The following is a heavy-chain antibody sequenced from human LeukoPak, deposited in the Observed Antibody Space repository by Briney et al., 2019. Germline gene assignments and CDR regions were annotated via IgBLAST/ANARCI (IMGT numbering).Heavy chain of an antibody. CDR1: GASVSGSNYY. Sequence: SETLSLTCAVSGASVSGSNYYWGWIRQPPGKGLEWIGNIYSSGSTYYNASLQSRVTISVDTSKNQFSLKLSSVTAADTAVYYCARVVAAAGTRFDYWGQGTLVTVSS. CDR3: ARVVAAAGTRFDY. D-gene: IGHD6-13*01. CDR2: IYSSGST. V-gene: IGHV4-39*07. J-gene: IGHJ4*02.